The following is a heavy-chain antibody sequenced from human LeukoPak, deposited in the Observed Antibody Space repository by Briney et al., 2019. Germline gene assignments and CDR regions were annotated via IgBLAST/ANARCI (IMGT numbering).Heavy chain of an antibody. D-gene: IGHD3-9*01. CDR2: IYYSGST. CDR1: GGSFSSYY. CDR3: ESSYYDILTGYFDAFDI. V-gene: IGHV4-59*01. J-gene: IGHJ3*02. Sequence: SETLSLTCTVSGGSFSSYYWSWLRQPPGKGLEWIGYIYYSGSTNYNPSLKSRVTISLDTSKNQFSLKLSSVTAADTAVYYCESSYYDILTGYFDAFDIWGQGTMVTVSS.